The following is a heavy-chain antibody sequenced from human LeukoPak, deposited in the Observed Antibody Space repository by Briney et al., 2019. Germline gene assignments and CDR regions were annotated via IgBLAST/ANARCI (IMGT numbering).Heavy chain of an antibody. V-gene: IGHV3-33*01. Sequence: GGSLRLSCAASGFTFSNYGMHWVRQAPGKGLEWVALIWYDGSNKYYADSVKGRFTISRDNSKNTLYLQMNSLRAEDTAVYYCARDRAYEIYYYYDMDVWGQGTTVTVSS. CDR3: ARDRAYEIYYYYDMDV. CDR2: IWYDGSNK. D-gene: IGHD3-22*01. CDR1: GFTFSNYG. J-gene: IGHJ6*02.